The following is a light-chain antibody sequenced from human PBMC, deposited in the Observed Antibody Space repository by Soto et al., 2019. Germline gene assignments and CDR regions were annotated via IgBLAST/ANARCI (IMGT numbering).Light chain of an antibody. J-gene: IGKJ1*01. V-gene: IGKV3-20*01. CDR2: GAS. CDR1: NIVSNND. Sequence: ELPQSAGALSMSPGESDHHSSMPKNIVSNNDCAWHQQKPGHAPRLFNEGASNSATGIPYRVSGSGSGSDFTLTIIRLEPEDFSVYYWQQYGSSGTFGQGTKVDIK. CDR3: QQYGSSGT.